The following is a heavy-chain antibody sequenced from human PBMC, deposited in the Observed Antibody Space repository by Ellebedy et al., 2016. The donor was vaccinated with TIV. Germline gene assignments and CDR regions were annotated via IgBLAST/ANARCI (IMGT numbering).Heavy chain of an antibody. V-gene: IGHV1-2*02. CDR2: INPNSGGT. D-gene: IGHD1-26*01. CDR3: ARAWELLSAFDI. J-gene: IGHJ3*02. CDR1: GYTFTSYG. Sequence: AASVKVSCKASGYTFTSYGISWVRQAPGQGLEWMGWINPNSGGTNYAQKFQGRVTMTRDTSISTAYMELSRLRSDDTAVYYCARAWELLSAFDIWGQGTMVTVSS.